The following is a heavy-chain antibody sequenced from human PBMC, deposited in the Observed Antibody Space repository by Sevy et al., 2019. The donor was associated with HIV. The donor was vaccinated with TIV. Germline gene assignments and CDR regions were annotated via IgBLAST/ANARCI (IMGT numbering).Heavy chain of an antibody. Sequence: GGSLRLSCAASGFTFRSSAMSWVRQAPGKGLQWVSVISGSGASTYKEDSMKGRFTISRDNSKNTVFLQMTSLRAEDTAVDFCANHIQYSRSATDFWGQGTLVTVSS. J-gene: IGHJ4*02. V-gene: IGHV3-23*01. CDR3: ANHIQYSRSATDF. CDR1: GFTFRSSA. CDR2: ISGSGAST. D-gene: IGHD5-12*01.